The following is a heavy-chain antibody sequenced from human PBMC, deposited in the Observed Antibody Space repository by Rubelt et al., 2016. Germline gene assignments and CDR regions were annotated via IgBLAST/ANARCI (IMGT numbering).Heavy chain of an antibody. CDR2: IYYTGSA. CDR1: GVSMSSGSYY. Sequence: LQLQQSGPGLVRPSDTLSLNCSVSGVSMSSGSYYWAWIRQPPGEGLEWIGCIYYTGSAYYNPSLRSRLTISVDTSKNQFSLKLSSVTAADTAVYYCARDLTGGLTFPSGQGTLVTVSS. D-gene: IGHD4/OR15-4a*01. J-gene: IGHJ5*02. CDR3: ARDLTGGLTFP. V-gene: IGHV4-39*07.